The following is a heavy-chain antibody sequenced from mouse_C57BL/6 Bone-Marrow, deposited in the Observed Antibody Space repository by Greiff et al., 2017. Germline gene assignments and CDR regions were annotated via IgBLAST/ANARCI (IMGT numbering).Heavy chain of an antibody. CDR1: GFSFNTYA. D-gene: IGHD2-1*01. CDR2: IRSKSNNYAT. J-gene: IGHJ4*01. V-gene: IGHV10-1*01. CDR3: VRHEIYYGNYGAMDY. Sequence: DVKLVESGGGLVQPKGSLKLSCAASGFSFNTYAMNWVRQAPGKGLEWVARIRSKSNNYATYYADSVKDRFTISRDDSESMLYLQMNNLKTEDTAMYYCVRHEIYYGNYGAMDYWGQGTSVTVSS.